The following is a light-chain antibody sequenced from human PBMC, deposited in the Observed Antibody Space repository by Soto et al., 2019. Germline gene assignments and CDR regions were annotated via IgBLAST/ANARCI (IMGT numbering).Light chain of an antibody. CDR3: QQYGSSGT. Sequence: EIVLTQSPSTLSSSPGERATLSCRASQTVRNNYLAWYQQKPGQAPRLLIYDASSRATGIPDRFSGGGSGTDFTLTISRLEPEDFAVYYCQQYGSSGTFGQGTKVDIK. J-gene: IGKJ1*01. CDR1: QTVRNNY. V-gene: IGKV3-20*01. CDR2: DAS.